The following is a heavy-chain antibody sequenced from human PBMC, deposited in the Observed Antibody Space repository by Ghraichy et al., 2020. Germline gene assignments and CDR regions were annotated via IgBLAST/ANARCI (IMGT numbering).Heavy chain of an antibody. Sequence: GGSLRLSCSASGFTFNSYAMHWVRQAPGKGLEYVSSVSGNGDSTYYADSVKGRFTISRDNSKNTLYLQMSSLRREDTAVYYCVKVAVAAFDYWGQGTLVTVSP. J-gene: IGHJ4*02. CDR2: VSGNGDST. V-gene: IGHV3-64D*09. CDR1: GFTFNSYA. CDR3: VKVAVAAFDY. D-gene: IGHD6-19*01.